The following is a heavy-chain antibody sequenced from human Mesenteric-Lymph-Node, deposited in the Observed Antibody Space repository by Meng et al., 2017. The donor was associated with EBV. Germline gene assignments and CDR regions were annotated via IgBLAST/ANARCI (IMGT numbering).Heavy chain of an antibody. Sequence: LAESGPALVKASGTLSPTWVVSGGSVSSSSYYWSWIRQPPGKGLEYIGYIYYSGSTNYNPSLKSRVTISMDTSKNQVSLKLSSVSAADTAVYYCARVDLSSGGSCLDPWGPGTLVTVSS. D-gene: IGHD2-15*01. J-gene: IGHJ5*02. V-gene: IGHV4-61*01. CDR1: GGSVSSSSYY. CDR3: ARVDLSSGGSCLDP. CDR2: IYYSGST.